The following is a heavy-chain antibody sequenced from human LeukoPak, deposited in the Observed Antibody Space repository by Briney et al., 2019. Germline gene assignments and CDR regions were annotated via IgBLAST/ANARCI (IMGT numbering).Heavy chain of an antibody. Sequence: GGSLRLSCAASGFTFSSYSMNWVRQAPGKGLEWVSSISSSSSYIYYADSVKGRFTISRDNAKNSLYLQMNSLRAEDTAVYYCARDLPSYGSGSHFDYWGQGTLVTVSS. D-gene: IGHD3-10*01. CDR1: GFTFSSYS. CDR2: ISSSSSYI. V-gene: IGHV3-21*01. J-gene: IGHJ4*02. CDR3: ARDLPSYGSGSHFDY.